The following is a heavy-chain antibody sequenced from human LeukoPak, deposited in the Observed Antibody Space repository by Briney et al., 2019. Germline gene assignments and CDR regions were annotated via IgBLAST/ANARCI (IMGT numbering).Heavy chain of an antibody. CDR2: ISGGGGST. D-gene: IGHD6-13*01. Sequence: GRSLRLSCAASRFTFSSYVMSWVRQAPEKGLEWVSAISGGGGSTYYADSVKGRFTISRDNSKNTLYLQMNSLRAEDTAIYYCAKDLIQQQLVYFDYWGQGTLVTVSS. CDR3: AKDLIQQQLVYFDY. J-gene: IGHJ4*02. V-gene: IGHV3-23*01. CDR1: RFTFSSYV.